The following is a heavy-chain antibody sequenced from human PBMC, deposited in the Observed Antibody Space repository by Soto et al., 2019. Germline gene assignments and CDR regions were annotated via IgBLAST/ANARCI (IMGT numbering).Heavy chain of an antibody. J-gene: IGHJ1*01. CDR1: GYTFTGYY. D-gene: IGHD3-22*01. CDR3: ARESYYYDSSGYFKSQEYFQH. Sequence: GASVKVSCKASGYTFTGYYMHWVRQAPGQGLEWMGWINPNSGGTNYAQKFQGWVIMTRDTSISTAYMELSRLRSDDTAVYYCARESYYYDSSGYFKSQEYFQHWGQGTLVTVSS. V-gene: IGHV1-2*04. CDR2: INPNSGGT.